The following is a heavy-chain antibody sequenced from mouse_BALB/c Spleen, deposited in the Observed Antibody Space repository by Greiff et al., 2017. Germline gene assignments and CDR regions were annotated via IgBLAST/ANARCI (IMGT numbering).Heavy chain of an antibody. CDR3: AREWSITTVPYAMDY. J-gene: IGHJ4*01. CDR2: IRNKANGYTT. CDR1: GFTFTDYY. D-gene: IGHD1-1*01. Sequence: EVHLVESGGGLVQPGGSLRLSCATSGFTFTDYYMSWVRQPPGKALEWLGFIRNKANGYTTEYSASVKGRFTISRDNSQSILYLQMNTLRAEDSATYYCAREWSITTVPYAMDYWGQGTSVTVSS. V-gene: IGHV7-3*02.